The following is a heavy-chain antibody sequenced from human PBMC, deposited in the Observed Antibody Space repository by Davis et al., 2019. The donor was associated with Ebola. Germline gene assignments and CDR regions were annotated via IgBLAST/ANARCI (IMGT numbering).Heavy chain of an antibody. V-gene: IGHV3-73*01. J-gene: IGHJ4*02. D-gene: IGHD1-26*01. CDR2: IRSKATSYAT. Sequence: GGSLRPSCPPSGSTFSGSAMHWVRQPSGKGLEWVGRIRSKATSYATAYAASVKGRFTISRDDSKNTAYLQMNSLKTEDTAVYYCTATVGATDYWGQGTLVTVSS. CDR3: TATVGATDY. CDR1: GSTFSGSA.